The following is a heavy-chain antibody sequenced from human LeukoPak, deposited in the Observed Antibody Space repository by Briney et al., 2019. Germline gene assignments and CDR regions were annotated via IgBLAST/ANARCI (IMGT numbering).Heavy chain of an antibody. V-gene: IGHV4-38-2*01. CDR1: GYSISSSSW. CDR3: ASLLNGGVAHWFDP. D-gene: IGHD7-27*01. CDR2: IYYSGST. J-gene: IGHJ5*02. Sequence: SETLSLTCAVSGYSISSSSWWGWIRQPPGKGLEWIGNIYYSGSTYYNASLKSRVTISVDTSKNQFSLRLSSVTASDTAVYFCASLLNGGVAHWFDPWGQGTLVTVSS.